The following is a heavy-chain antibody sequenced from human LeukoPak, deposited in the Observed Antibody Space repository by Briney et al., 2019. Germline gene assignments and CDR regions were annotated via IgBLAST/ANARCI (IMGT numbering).Heavy chain of an antibody. D-gene: IGHD6-19*01. V-gene: IGHV3-30*03. CDR3: AREAIAVAEYYFDY. CDR1: GFTVSNNY. CDR2: ISYDGSNK. Sequence: GGSLRLSCAASGFTVSNNYMSWVRQAPGKGLEWVAVISYDGSNKYYADSVKGRFTISRDNSKNTLYLQMNSLRAEDTAVYYCAREAIAVAEYYFDYWGQGTLVTVSS. J-gene: IGHJ4*02.